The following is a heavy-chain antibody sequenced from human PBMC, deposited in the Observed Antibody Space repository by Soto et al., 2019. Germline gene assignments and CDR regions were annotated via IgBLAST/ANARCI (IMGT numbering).Heavy chain of an antibody. Sequence: SETLSLTCTVSGGSIRSYYWSWIRQPPGKGLEWIGYIYYSGSTNYNPSLKSRVTISVDTSKNQFSLKLSSVTAADTAVYYCARAYGANWFDFWGQGTLVTVSS. CDR3: ARAYGANWFDF. V-gene: IGHV4-59*01. CDR1: GGSIRSYY. J-gene: IGHJ5*01. D-gene: IGHD4-17*01. CDR2: IYYSGST.